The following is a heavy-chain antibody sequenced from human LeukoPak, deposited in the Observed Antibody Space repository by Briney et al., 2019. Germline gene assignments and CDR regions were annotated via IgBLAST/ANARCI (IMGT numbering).Heavy chain of an antibody. D-gene: IGHD1-26*01. V-gene: IGHV4-38-2*01. Sequence: SQTLSLTCAVSGYSISSGYYWGWIRPPPGKGLEWIGSIYHSGSTYYNPSLKSRVTISVDTSKNQFSLKLSSVTAADTAVYYSARLVGPGWFDPWGQGTLVTVSS. CDR2: IYHSGST. J-gene: IGHJ5*02. CDR1: GYSISSGYY. CDR3: ARLVGPGWFDP.